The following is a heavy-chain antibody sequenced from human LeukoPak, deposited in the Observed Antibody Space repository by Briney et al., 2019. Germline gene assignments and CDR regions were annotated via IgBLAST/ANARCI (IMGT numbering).Heavy chain of an antibody. CDR3: ARTAYQFGTYFYYMNV. CDR1: GYTFNGYY. D-gene: IGHD2-21*01. Sequence: ASVKVSCKASGYTFNGYYMHWVRQAPGQGLEWMGWINPSSGDTNYAQKFQGRVAVTRDTSISTAYMELSGLTSDDTAVYYCARTAYQFGTYFYYMNVWGKGTTVTVSS. V-gene: IGHV1-2*02. J-gene: IGHJ6*03. CDR2: INPSSGDT.